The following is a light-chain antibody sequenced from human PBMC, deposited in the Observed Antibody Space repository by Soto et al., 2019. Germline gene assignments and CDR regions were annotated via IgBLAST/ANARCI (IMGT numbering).Light chain of an antibody. CDR2: QDT. CDR3: QAWDSGNVV. J-gene: IGLJ2*01. CDR1: KLGNKY. Sequence: SYELTQPPSVSVSPGQTASITCSGDKLGNKYACWYQQKPGQSPVLVIYQDTKRPSGIPERFSGSNSGNTATLTISGTQAMDEADYYCQAWDSGNVVFGGGTKLTV. V-gene: IGLV3-1*01.